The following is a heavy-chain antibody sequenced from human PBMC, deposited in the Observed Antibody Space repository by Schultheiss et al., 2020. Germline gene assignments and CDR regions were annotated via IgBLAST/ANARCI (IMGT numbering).Heavy chain of an antibody. D-gene: IGHD5-12*01. CDR1: GGSISSGSYY. V-gene: IGHV4-61*02. CDR2: IYTSGST. CDR3: ARDRAVVRYSGYEYYYYYYGMDV. Sequence: SETLSLTCTVSGGSISSGSYYWSWIRQPAGKGLEWIGRIYTSGSTNYNPSLKSRVTMSVDTSKNQFSLKLSSVTAADTAVYYCARDRAVVRYSGYEYYYYYYGMDVWGQETTVTVSS. J-gene: IGHJ6*02.